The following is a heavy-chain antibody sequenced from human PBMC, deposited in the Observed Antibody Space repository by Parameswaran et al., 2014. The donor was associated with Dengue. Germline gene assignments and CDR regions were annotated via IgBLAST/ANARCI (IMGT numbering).Heavy chain of an antibody. Sequence: VRPDARKGLEWVGRIRSKANSYATAYAASVKGRFTISRDDSKNTAYLQMNSLKTEDTAVYYCTTYTGIAAAGHRDRYYYYGMDVWGQGTTVTVSS. J-gene: IGHJ6*02. CDR2: IRSKANSYAT. CDR3: TTYTGIAAAGHRDRYYYYGMDV. V-gene: IGHV3-73*01. D-gene: IGHD6-13*01.